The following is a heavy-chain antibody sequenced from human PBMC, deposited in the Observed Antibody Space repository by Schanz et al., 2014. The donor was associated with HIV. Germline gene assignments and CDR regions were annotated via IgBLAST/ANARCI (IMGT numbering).Heavy chain of an antibody. D-gene: IGHD5-12*01. CDR3: TKDSVAGGYHYFAY. CDR2: ISWNSGTL. CDR1: GFTFTDYA. J-gene: IGHJ4*02. Sequence: EVQLVESGGHLVQPGRSLRLSCAASGFTFTDYAMHWVRQVPGRGLEWVSSISWNSGTLNYADSVKGRFTISRDNAKNSLYLQMNSLRAEDTALYYCTKDSVAGGYHYFAYWGQGTLVTVSS. V-gene: IGHV3-9*01.